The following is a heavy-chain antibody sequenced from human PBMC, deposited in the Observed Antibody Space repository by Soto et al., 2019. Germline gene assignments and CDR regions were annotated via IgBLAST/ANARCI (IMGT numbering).Heavy chain of an antibody. J-gene: IGHJ6*02. CDR1: GFTFTSSA. V-gene: IGHV1-58*01. Sequence: ASVKVSCKAPGFTFTSSAVQWVRQARGQRLEWIGWIVVGSGNTNYAQKFQERVTITRDMSTSTAYMELSSLRSEDTAVYYCAADLPVATPYYYHGIDVWGPGPPVTVSS. D-gene: IGHD5-12*01. CDR3: AADLPVATPYYYHGIDV. CDR2: IVVGSGNT.